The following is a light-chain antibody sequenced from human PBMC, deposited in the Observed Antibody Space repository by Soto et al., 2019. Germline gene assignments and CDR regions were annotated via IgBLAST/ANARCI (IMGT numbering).Light chain of an antibody. CDR3: QQRSNWPPT. J-gene: IGKJ4*01. Sequence: EIALTQSPATLSLSPGERATLSCRASQNVGNEFVWYHQKRCQAPRLLISSASNRATGIPARFSGSGSGKALTLTITGLGPEDIAAYYCQQRSNWPPTCGGGTKVEIK. CDR2: SAS. CDR1: QNVGNE. V-gene: IGKV3-11*01.